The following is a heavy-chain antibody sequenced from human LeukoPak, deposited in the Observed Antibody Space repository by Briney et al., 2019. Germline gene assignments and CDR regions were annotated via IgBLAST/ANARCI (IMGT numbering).Heavy chain of an antibody. CDR2: IYYSGST. Sequence: SETLSLSCTVSGGSISSGGYYWSWIRQHPGKGLEWIGYIYYSGSTYYNPSLKSRVTISVDTSKNQFSLKLSSVTAADTAVYYCARADYYGSGSADYWGQGTLVTVSS. J-gene: IGHJ4*02. V-gene: IGHV4-31*03. D-gene: IGHD3-10*01. CDR1: GGSISSGGYY. CDR3: ARADYYGSGSADY.